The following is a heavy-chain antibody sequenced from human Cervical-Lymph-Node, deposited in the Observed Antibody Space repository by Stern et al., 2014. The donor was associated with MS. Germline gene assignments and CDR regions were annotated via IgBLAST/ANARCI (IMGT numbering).Heavy chain of an antibody. V-gene: IGHV1-18*01. Sequence: VQLVESGCEVEQPGASVKVSCKASGYTFTNYGITWVRQAPGRGLEWMGCISDYTGDTNYAQTLQGSVTMTTDTSLTTLYMELRSLRSDDTSVYYCARTYVRAFDYWGQGSLVTVSS. J-gene: IGHJ4*02. D-gene: IGHD3-16*01. CDR2: ISDYTGDT. CDR3: ARTYVRAFDY. CDR1: GYTFTNYG.